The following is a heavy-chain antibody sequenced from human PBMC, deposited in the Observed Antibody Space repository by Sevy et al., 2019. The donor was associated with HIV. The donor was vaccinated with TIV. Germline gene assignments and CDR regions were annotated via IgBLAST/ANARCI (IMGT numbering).Heavy chain of an antibody. CDR2: ISYDGSNK. D-gene: IGHD3-10*01. CDR3: AKAGDEGNWFDP. J-gene: IGHJ5*02. V-gene: IGHV3-30*18. CDR1: GFTFSSYG. Sequence: GGSLRLSCAASGFTFSSYGMHWVRQAPGKGLEWVAVISYDGSNKYYADSVKGRFTISRDNSKNTLYLQMNRLRAEDTAVYYCAKAGDEGNWFDPWGQGTLVTVSS.